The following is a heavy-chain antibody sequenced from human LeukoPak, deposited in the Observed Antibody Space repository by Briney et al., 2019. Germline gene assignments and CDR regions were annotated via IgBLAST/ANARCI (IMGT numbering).Heavy chain of an antibody. Sequence: GESLKISCKGSGYRFTSYWIGWVRQMPGKGLEWMGIIYPGDSDTGYSPSFQGQVTISVDKSISTAYLQWSSLRASDTAMYYCARRSCSTTSCYVFGWFDPWGQGTLVTVSS. D-gene: IGHD2-2*01. CDR2: IYPGDSDT. J-gene: IGHJ5*02. V-gene: IGHV5-51*01. CDR3: ARRSCSTTSCYVFGWFDP. CDR1: GYRFTSYW.